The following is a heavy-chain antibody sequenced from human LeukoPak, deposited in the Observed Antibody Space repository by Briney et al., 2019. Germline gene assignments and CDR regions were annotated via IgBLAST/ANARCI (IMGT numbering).Heavy chain of an antibody. D-gene: IGHD3-22*01. V-gene: IGHV4-59*12. CDR2: IYYSGST. CDR3: ARERVVVRYFDY. Sequence: SETLSLTCTVSGGSISSYYWSWIRQPPGKGLEWIGYIYYSGSTNYNPSLKSRVTISVDTSKNQFSLKLSSVTAADTAVYYCARERVVVRYFDYWGQGTLVTVSS. J-gene: IGHJ4*02. CDR1: GGSISSYY.